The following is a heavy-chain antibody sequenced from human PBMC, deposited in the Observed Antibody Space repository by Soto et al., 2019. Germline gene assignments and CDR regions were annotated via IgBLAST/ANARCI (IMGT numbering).Heavy chain of an antibody. CDR3: AKEGYYYDSSGYHLLDY. J-gene: IGHJ4*02. CDR2: ISYDGSNQ. D-gene: IGHD3-22*01. Sequence: QVQLVESGGGVVQPGRSLRLSCAASGFTFSSSGMHWARQAPGKGLEWVAVISYDGSNQYYADSVKGRFTISRDNSKNTLYLQMNSLRAEDTAVYYCAKEGYYYDSSGYHLLDYWGQGTLVTVSS. CDR1: GFTFSSSG. V-gene: IGHV3-30*18.